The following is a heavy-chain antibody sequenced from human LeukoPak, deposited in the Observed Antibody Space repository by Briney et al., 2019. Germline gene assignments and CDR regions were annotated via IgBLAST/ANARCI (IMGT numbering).Heavy chain of an antibody. Sequence: PGGSLRLSCAASGFTFSSYGMHWVRQAPGKGLEWVAVIWYDGSNKYYADSVEGRFTISRDNSKNTLYLQMNSLRAEDTAVYYCPRDKGSSWSYFDYWGQGTLVTVSS. CDR2: IWYDGSNK. CDR3: PRDKGSSWSYFDY. V-gene: IGHV3-33*01. J-gene: IGHJ4*02. D-gene: IGHD6-13*01. CDR1: GFTFSSYG.